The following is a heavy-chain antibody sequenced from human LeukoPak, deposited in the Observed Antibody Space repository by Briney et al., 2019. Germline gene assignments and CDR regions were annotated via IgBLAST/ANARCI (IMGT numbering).Heavy chain of an antibody. CDR2: LRGDTGDT. CDR1: GYMVSDYY. V-gene: IGHV1-2*02. Sequence: ASVTVSYKTSGYMVSDYYMHWVRQAPGHGLEWMGWLRGDTGDTDSPQKFKGRVTMTRDTATNTAYMQLSRLTYDDTAMYFCARVRHNACDYWGQGTLVTVSS. CDR3: ARVRHNACDY. J-gene: IGHJ4*02. D-gene: IGHD2-2*01.